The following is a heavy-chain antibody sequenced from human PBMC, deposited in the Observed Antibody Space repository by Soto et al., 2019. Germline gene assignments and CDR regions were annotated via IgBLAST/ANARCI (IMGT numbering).Heavy chain of an antibody. CDR1: GGSISSGGYY. V-gene: IGHV4-31*03. J-gene: IGHJ6*02. CDR2: IYYSGST. D-gene: IGHD3-22*01. Sequence: KPSETLSLTCTVPGGSISSGGYYWSWIRQHPGKGLEWIRYIYYSGSTYYNPSLKSRVTISVDTSKNQFSLKLSPVTAADTAVYYCAGDRRKNYYDSSGKDYYYGMDVWGQGTTVTVSS. CDR3: AGDRRKNYYDSSGKDYYYGMDV.